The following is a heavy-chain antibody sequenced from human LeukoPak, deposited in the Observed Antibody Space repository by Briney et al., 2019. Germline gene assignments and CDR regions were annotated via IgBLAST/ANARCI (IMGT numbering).Heavy chain of an antibody. D-gene: IGHD3-22*01. J-gene: IGHJ4*02. CDR2: FIPIFGTA. V-gene: IGHV1-69*05. CDR1: GGTFSSYA. CDR3: ARDCTYDSSGYATFGY. Sequence: SVKVSCKASGGTFSSYAISWVRQAPGQGLEWMGRFIPIFGTANYAQKFQGRVTITTDESTSTAYMELSSLRSEDTAVYYCARDCTYDSSGYATFGYWGQGTLVTVSS.